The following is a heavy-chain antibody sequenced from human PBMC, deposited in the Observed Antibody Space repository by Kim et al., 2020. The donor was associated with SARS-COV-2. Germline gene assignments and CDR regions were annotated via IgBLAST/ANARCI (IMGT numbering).Heavy chain of an antibody. CDR3: ARAGGSGTTYYYNGLDV. CDR2: VSDTGNT. V-gene: IGHV4-59*01. Sequence: SETLSLTCTVSGGSIRHYFWNWIRQSPGKGLAWIGYVSDTGNTNYNPSLYSRLTMTVDRSKNQFSLNLSYVIAADTPTYYCARAGGSGTTYYYNGLDVWGRGTSVIVAS. D-gene: IGHD3-10*01. CDR1: GGSIRHYF. J-gene: IGHJ6*02.